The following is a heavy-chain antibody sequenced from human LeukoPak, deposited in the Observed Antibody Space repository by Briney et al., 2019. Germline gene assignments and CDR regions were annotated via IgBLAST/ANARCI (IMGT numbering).Heavy chain of an antibody. CDR2: INHSGST. CDR1: GGSFSGYY. V-gene: IGHV4-34*01. D-gene: IGHD3-16*01. Sequence: SETLSLTCAVYGGSFSGYYWSWIRQPPGKGLEWIGEINHSGSTNYNPSLKSRVTISVDTSKNQFSLKLSSVTAADTAVYYCARVFRGPKFGYYYYYYMDVWGKGTTVTVSS. J-gene: IGHJ6*03. CDR3: ARVFRGPKFGYYYYYYMDV.